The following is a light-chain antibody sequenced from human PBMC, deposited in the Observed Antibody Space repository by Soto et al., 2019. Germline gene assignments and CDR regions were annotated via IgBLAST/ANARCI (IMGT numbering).Light chain of an antibody. CDR1: QSVSSN. V-gene: IGKV3-15*01. CDR3: HQYDNWPKT. J-gene: IGKJ5*01. CDR2: AAS. Sequence: VVTQSPATLYVPPGQSATLSCRASQSVSSNYAWYQQKPGQPPRLLIYAASTRATSIPARCSSGGAGTEFTLTTSSLQSEDFVVYYCHQYDNWPKTFGQGTRLEIK.